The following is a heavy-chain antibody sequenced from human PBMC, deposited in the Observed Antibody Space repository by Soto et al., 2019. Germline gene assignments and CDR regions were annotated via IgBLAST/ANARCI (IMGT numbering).Heavy chain of an antibody. V-gene: IGHV4-30-2*01. Sequence: QLQLQESGSGLVKPSQTLSLTCAVSGGSISSGGYSWSWIRQPPGKGLEWNGYIYHSESTYYNPSPKSRSTISGSRAQDPFAPKLGLGAAPETGVYFWGRVPGLWGRGTLVTVSS. CDR1: GGSISSGGYS. J-gene: IGHJ2*01. CDR3: GRVPGL. D-gene: IGHD1-1*01. CDR2: IYHSEST.